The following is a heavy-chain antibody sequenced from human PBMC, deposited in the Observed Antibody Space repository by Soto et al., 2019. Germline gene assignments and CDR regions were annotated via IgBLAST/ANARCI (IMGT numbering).Heavy chain of an antibody. Sequence: QVQLVQSGAEVKKPGSSVKLSCQASGGTFSSYTISWVRQAPGQGLEWMGGIIPVFGTAYYAQKLQGRVTITADESKSTASMVLRSLRSEDTAVDSCERAFPSLGGYHKGVVRRNYHFDLWGHGTLVTVAS. J-gene: IGHJ4*01. CDR1: GGTFSSYT. CDR3: ERAFPSLGGYHKGVVRRNYHFDL. V-gene: IGHV1-69*01. D-gene: IGHD3-10*01. CDR2: IIPVFGTA.